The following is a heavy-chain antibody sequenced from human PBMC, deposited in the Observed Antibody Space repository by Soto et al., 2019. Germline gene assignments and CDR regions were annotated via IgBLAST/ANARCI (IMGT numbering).Heavy chain of an antibody. J-gene: IGHJ4*02. CDR1: GFTFSSYA. CDR2: ISYDGSNK. CDR3: ARDVRFDDNYDFWSGYYFDY. V-gene: IGHV3-30-3*01. Sequence: QVQLVESGGGVVQPGRSLRLSCAASGFTFSSYAMHWVRQAPGKGLVWVAVISYDGSNKYYADSVKGRFTISRENSKNTLYLQMNSLRAEDTAVYYCARDVRFDDNYDFWSGYYFDYWGQGTLVTVSS. D-gene: IGHD3-3*01.